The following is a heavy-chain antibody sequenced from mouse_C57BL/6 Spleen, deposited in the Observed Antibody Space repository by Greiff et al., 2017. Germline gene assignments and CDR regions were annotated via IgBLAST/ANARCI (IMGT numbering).Heavy chain of an antibody. J-gene: IGHJ3*01. Sequence: EVKLVESGGGLVKPGGSLKLSCAASGFTFSDYGMHWVRQAPEKGLEWVAYISSGSSTIYYADTVKGRFTISRDNAKNTRFLQMTSLRSEDTARYYCARNYGSRGAWFAYWGQGTLVTVSA. D-gene: IGHD1-1*01. CDR1: GFTFSDYG. CDR2: ISSGSSTI. CDR3: ARNYGSRGAWFAY. V-gene: IGHV5-17*01.